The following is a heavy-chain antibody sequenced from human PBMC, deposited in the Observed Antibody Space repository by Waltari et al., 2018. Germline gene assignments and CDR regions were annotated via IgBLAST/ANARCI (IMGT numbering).Heavy chain of an antibody. D-gene: IGHD3-22*01. Sequence: VQLLESGGGLVQPGGSLGLSCAASGFTFSNYTMTWVRQAPGKGLEWVSAISGSVGSTYSADSVKGRFTISRDNSKNTLYLQMNSLRAEDTAVYYCAKDTPDYYDSSGYYLYGMDVWGQGTTVTVSS. CDR1: GFTFSNYT. CDR2: ISGSVGST. J-gene: IGHJ6*02. V-gene: IGHV3-23*01. CDR3: AKDTPDYYDSSGYYLYGMDV.